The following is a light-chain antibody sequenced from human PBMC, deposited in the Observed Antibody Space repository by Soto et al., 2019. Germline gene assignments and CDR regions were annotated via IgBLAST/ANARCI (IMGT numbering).Light chain of an antibody. CDR3: QQSYSSPT. V-gene: IGKV1-39*01. CDR1: QNINIY. CDR2: SGS. Sequence: DIQMTQSPFSLSASVGDRVTITCRASQNINIYLNWYQQTPGKAPKLLVYSGSSLQSGVPSRFSGSGSGTDFTLTISNLQPEEFVTYYCQQSYSSPTFGQGTRVEIK. J-gene: IGKJ1*01.